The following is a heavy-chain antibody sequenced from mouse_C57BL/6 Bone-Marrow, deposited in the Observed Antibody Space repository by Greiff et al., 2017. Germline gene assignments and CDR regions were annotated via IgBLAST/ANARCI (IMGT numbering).Heavy chain of an antibody. CDR1: GFSLTSYG. D-gene: IGHD2-10*01. CDR3: AKTFYGNYWYFDV. Sequence: VQLQQSGPGLVQPSQSLSITCTVSGFSLTSYGVHWVRQSPGKGLEWLGVIWRGGSTDYNAAFMSRLSITKDNSKSQVFFKMNSLQADDTVIYYCAKTFYGNYWYFDVWGTGTTVTVSS. CDR2: IWRGGST. J-gene: IGHJ1*03. V-gene: IGHV2-5*01.